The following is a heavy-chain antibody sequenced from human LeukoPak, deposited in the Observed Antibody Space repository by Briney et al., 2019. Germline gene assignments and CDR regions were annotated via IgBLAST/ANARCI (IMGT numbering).Heavy chain of an antibody. CDR2: ITGSGGGT. CDR3: AKEVAAGRKGIDS. V-gene: IGHV3-23*01. J-gene: IGHJ5*01. Sequence: GGSLRLSCAASGFTFSSYAMSWVRQAPGKGLEWVSGITGSGGGTYYADSVKGRFTISRDSSSSTLFLQMKSLRAEDTATYYCAKEVAAGRKGIDSWGHGILFTVSS. CDR1: GFTFSSYA. D-gene: IGHD6-6*01.